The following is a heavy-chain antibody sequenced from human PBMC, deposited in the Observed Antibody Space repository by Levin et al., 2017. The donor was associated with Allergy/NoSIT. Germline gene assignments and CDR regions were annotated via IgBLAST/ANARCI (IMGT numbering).Heavy chain of an antibody. CDR2: IKQDGSEK. V-gene: IGHV3-7*01. CDR3: TRDGYYYYHYGMGV. J-gene: IGHJ6*02. Sequence: GGSLRLSCAASGFTVSNHWMSWVRQAPGKGLEWVANIKQDGSEKYYLDSVKGRFTISRDNAKNSLDLQMNSLRAEDTAVYYCTRDGYYYYHYGMGVWGQGTTVTVSS. CDR1: GFTVSNHW.